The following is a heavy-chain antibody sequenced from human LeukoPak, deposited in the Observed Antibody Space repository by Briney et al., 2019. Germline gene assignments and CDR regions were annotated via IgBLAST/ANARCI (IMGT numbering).Heavy chain of an antibody. CDR3: ARTGYSGYEFDY. Sequence: GASLKISCKGFGYSFTNYWIGWVRQMPGKGLEWMGIIYPSDSDTRNSPSFQGQVTISADKSSSTAYLQWSSLKASDSAMYYCARTGYSGYEFDYWGQGTLVTVSS. D-gene: IGHD5-12*01. CDR1: GYSFTNYW. J-gene: IGHJ4*02. V-gene: IGHV5-51*01. CDR2: IYPSDSDT.